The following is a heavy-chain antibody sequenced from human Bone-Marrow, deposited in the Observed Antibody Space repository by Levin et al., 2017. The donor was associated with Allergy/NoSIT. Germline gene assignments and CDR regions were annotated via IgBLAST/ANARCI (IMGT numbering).Heavy chain of an antibody. CDR2: TYYRSKWFT. CDR1: GDSLSTVNAA. V-gene: IGHV6-1*01. J-gene: IGHJ6*02. Sequence: PSETLSLTCDISGDSLSTVNAAWSWIRQSPSRGLEWLGRTYYRSKWFTDYAISVKSRITISPDTSKNQISLQLISVTPEDTAVYYCASETVILSTNDYYYYGMDAWGQGSTVVVSS. CDR3: ASETVILSTNDYYYYGMDA. D-gene: IGHD3-16*01.